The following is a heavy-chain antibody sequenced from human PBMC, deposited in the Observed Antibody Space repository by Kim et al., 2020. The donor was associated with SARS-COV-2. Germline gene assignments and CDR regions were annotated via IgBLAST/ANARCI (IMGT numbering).Heavy chain of an antibody. J-gene: IGHJ5*02. Sequence: YAQKFQGRVTMTRDTSISTADMELSRLRSDDTAVYYCARGVWGSYNWFDPWGQGTLVTVSS. V-gene: IGHV1-2*02. CDR3: ARGVWGSYNWFDP. D-gene: IGHD7-27*01.